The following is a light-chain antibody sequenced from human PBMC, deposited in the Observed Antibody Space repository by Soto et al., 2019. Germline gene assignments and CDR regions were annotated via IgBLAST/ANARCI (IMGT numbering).Light chain of an antibody. J-gene: IGLJ1*01. CDR1: SSDVGGYDY. Sequence: QSVLTQPASVSGSPGQSITISCTGTSSDVGGYDYVSWYQLHPGKAPKLMVFEVSNRPSGVSYRFSGSKSGNTASLTISGLQAEDEADYFCSSYSISTAYLFGNGTXVTVL. V-gene: IGLV2-14*01. CDR2: EVS. CDR3: SSYSISTAYL.